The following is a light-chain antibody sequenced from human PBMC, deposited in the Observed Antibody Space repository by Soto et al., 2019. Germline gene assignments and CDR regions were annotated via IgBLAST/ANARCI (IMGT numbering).Light chain of an antibody. CDR1: QSVGPYY. Sequence: EVVLTQSPGPLSLSPGDRVTLSCRASQSVGPYYLAWYQQRPGQAPRLLIYDASSRATGTPDRFSGSGSGTDFTLTISSLEPEEFAVYYGQQHSNWPITVGKGTRLEIK. V-gene: IGKV3D-20*02. CDR3: QQHSNWPIT. J-gene: IGKJ5*01. CDR2: DAS.